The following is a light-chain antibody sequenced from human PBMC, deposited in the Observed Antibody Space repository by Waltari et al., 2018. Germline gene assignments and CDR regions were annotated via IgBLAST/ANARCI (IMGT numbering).Light chain of an antibody. CDR1: QSVSSY. J-gene: IGKJ2*01. CDR2: EAS. Sequence: EIVLTKSLAPLSLSQGERATLSCRASQSVSSYLAWYQQKPGQAPRLLIYEASNRATGIPARFSGSGSGTDFTLTISSLEPEDFAVYYCQQRSNWPPMYTFGQGTKLEIK. V-gene: IGKV3-11*01. CDR3: QQRSNWPPMYT.